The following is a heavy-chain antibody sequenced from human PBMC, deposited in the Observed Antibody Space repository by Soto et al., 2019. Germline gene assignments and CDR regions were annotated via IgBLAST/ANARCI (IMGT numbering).Heavy chain of an antibody. Sequence: PSETRSLTCTVYGGSISSSSYYWGWILQPPGKGLEWIGSRYYSVSTYYNPSLKSRVTISVDTSKNHFSLKLSSVTAADTAVYYGARQKLGDDCEYWGQQTLVNDSS. V-gene: IGHV4-39*01. CDR1: GGSISSSSYY. J-gene: IGHJ4*02. D-gene: IGHD1-26*01. CDR2: RYYSVST. CDR3: ARQKLGDDCEY.